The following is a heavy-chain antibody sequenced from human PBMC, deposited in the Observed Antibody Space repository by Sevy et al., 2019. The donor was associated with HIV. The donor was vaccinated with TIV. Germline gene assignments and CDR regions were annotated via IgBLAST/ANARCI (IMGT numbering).Heavy chain of an antibody. J-gene: IGHJ6*02. CDR3: ARLVVVPIRASYYYYGMDV. CDR1: GGSFSGYY. D-gene: IGHD2-2*01. V-gene: IGHV4-34*01. Sequence: SETLSLTCAVYGGSFSGYYWSWIRQPPGKGLEWIGEINHSGSTNYNPSLKSRVTISVDTSKNQFSLKLSSVTAADTAVYYCARLVVVPIRASYYYYGMDVWGQGTTVTVSS. CDR2: INHSGST.